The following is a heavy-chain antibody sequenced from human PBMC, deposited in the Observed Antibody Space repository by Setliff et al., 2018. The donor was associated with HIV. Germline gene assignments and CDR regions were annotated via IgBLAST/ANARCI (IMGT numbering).Heavy chain of an antibody. CDR3: ARATSPRPMVRGGWFDP. V-gene: IGHV4-31*03. CDR1: GGSINSGGYY. Sequence: PSETLSLTCTVSGGSINSGGYYWSWIRQHPGKGLEWIGYIYYSGSTYYNPSLKSRVTISVDTSKNQFSLKLSSVTAADTAVYYCARATSPRPMVRGGWFDPWGQGTLVTVS. J-gene: IGHJ5*02. D-gene: IGHD3-10*01. CDR2: IYYSGST.